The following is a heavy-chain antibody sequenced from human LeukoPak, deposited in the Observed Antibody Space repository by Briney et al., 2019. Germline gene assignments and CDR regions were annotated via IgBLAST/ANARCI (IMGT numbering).Heavy chain of an antibody. J-gene: IGHJ4*02. V-gene: IGHV4-59*01. D-gene: IGHD6-19*01. CDR1: GGSISSYY. CDR2: IYYSGST. Sequence: SETLSLTCTVSGGSISSYYWSWIRQPPGKGLEWIGYIYYSGSTNYNPSLKSRVTIPVDTSKNQFSLKLSSVTAADTAVYYCARGYSSGWYLYWGQGTLVTVSS. CDR3: ARGYSSGWYLY.